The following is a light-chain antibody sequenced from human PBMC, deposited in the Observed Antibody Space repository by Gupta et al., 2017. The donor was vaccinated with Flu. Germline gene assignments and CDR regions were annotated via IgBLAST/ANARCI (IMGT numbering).Light chain of an antibody. V-gene: IGKV3-20*01. CDR3: QQYDIPPYN. Sequence: EIVLTQSPGTLSLSQGEGATLSCRASLSVNYFYLAWYQQKPGQAPRLLIYGASSRAAGIPDRFSGSGSGTDFTLTIRTLEPEDSAVYLCQQYDIPPYNFGQGTKLEIK. CDR2: GAS. CDR1: LSVNYFY. J-gene: IGKJ2*01.